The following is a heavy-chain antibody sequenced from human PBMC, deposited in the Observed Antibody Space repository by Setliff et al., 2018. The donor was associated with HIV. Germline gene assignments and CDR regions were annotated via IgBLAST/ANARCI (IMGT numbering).Heavy chain of an antibody. V-gene: IGHV7-4-1*02. CDR3: AGGLITTAALFDY. D-gene: IGHD6-13*01. CDR1: GYTFTNYA. CDR2: INAYSGTP. J-gene: IGHJ4*02. Sequence: ASVKVSCKGSGYTFTNYAINWVRQAPGQGLAWMGWINAYSGTPTYAQDFTGRFVFSLDTSVSTAYLQISGLKAEDSAVYFCAGGLITTAALFDYWGQGTLVTVPS.